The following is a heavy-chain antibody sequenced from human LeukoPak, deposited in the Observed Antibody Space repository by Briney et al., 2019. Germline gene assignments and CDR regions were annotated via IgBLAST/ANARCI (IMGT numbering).Heavy chain of an antibody. CDR1: GFTFSNYD. CDR3: AKDLSRAVAADWFDP. Sequence: GGSLRLSCAASGFTFSNYDMSWVRQTPGKGLEWVSSISDSGGSTYYADSVKGRFTISRDNSKNTLYLQMTNLRAADTAVYYCAKDLSRAVAADWFDPWDQGSLVTVSS. D-gene: IGHD6-19*01. V-gene: IGHV3-23*01. CDR2: ISDSGGST. J-gene: IGHJ5*02.